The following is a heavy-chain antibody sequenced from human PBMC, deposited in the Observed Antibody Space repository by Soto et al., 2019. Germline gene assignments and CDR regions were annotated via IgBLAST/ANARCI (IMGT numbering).Heavy chain of an antibody. D-gene: IGHD2-2*01. V-gene: IGHV1-18*01. CDR2: ISLYSDGT. CDR3: ARVVPGAEAWFGP. Sequence: QVQLVQSGGEVKRPGASVKVSCKTSGYTFSNYGITGVRQAPGQPLEWLGWISLYSDGTNYAQKFQGRVSMTTDTSTTTAYMELRSLRSDDTAVYYCARVVPGAEAWFGPWCQGTLVTVSS. J-gene: IGHJ5*02. CDR1: GYTFSNYG.